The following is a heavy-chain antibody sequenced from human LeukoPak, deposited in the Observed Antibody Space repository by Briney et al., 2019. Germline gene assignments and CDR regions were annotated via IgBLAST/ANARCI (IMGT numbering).Heavy chain of an antibody. J-gene: IGHJ4*02. CDR2: ISSDGSNQ. CDR3: ARDSSVVRYFEWWDYFDH. Sequence: HSGGSLRLSCAASGFTFSTYDMHWVRQAPGKGLEWVAVISSDGSNQKYADSVKGRFTVSRERSKNTLYLQMNGLRPEDTAVYYCARDSSVVRYFEWWDYFDHWGQGTMVTVSS. V-gene: IGHV3-30-3*01. D-gene: IGHD3-9*01. CDR1: GFTFSTYD.